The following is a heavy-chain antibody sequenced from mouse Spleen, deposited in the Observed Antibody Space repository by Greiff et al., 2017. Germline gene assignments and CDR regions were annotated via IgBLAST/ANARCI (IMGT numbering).Heavy chain of an antibody. D-gene: IGHD2-1*01. CDR2: INPYNGGT. CDR3: ARIHGNYDYYAMDY. V-gene: IGHV1-19*01. Sequence: EVQLQQSGPVLVKPGASVKMSCKASGYTFTDYYMNWVKQSHGKSLEWIGVINPYNGGTSYNQKFKGKATLTVDKSSSTAYMELNSLTSEDSAVYYCARIHGNYDYYAMDYWGQGTSVTVSS. J-gene: IGHJ4*01. CDR1: GYTFTDYY.